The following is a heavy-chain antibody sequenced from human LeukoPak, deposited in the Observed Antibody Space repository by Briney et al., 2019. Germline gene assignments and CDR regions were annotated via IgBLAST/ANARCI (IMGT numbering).Heavy chain of an antibody. CDR2: ISSSGSTI. J-gene: IGHJ4*02. CDR3: ARGGISGWSFVDS. D-gene: IGHD6-19*01. V-gene: IGHV3-48*03. CDR1: GFTFSSYE. Sequence: GGSLRLSCAASGFTFSSYEMNWVRQAPGKGLEWVSYISSSGSTIYYADYVKGRFTISRDNAKNSLFLQMNSLRAEDTAVYYCARGGISGWSFVDSWGQGTLVTVSS.